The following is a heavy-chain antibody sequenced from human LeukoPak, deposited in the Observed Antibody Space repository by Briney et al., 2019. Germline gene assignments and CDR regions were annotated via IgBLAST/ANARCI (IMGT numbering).Heavy chain of an antibody. CDR3: AREVSYYFDY. CDR2: TNAGNGNT. D-gene: IGHD6-6*01. Sequence: ASVKVSCKASGYTFTIYAMHWVRQAPGQRLEWMGRTNAGNGNTKYSQKFQGRVTITRDTSASTAYMELSSLRSEDTAVYYCAREVSYYFDYWGQGTLVTVSS. J-gene: IGHJ4*02. V-gene: IGHV1-3*01. CDR1: GYTFTIYA.